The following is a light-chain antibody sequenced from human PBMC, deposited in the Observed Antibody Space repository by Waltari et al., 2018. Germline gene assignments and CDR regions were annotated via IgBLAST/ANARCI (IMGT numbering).Light chain of an antibody. Sequence: QSALTQPASVSGSPGQSTTISCTGTSSDVGGYNYVSWYQQHPGKAPKLMIYDVSKRPSGVSNRFSGSKSGNTASLTISGLQAEDEADYYCSSYTSSGTLRVFGGGTKLTVL. CDR3: SSYTSSGTLRV. V-gene: IGLV2-14*03. CDR2: DVS. J-gene: IGLJ2*01. CDR1: SSDVGGYNY.